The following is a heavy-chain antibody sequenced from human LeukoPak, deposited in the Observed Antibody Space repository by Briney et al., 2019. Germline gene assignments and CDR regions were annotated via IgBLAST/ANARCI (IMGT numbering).Heavy chain of an antibody. CDR2: IYPRDSDT. V-gene: IGHV5-51*01. Sequence: HGESLKISCKGSGYSFTSYWVAWVRQMPGKGLEWMGIIYPRDSDTRYSPSFQGQVTISADKSINTAYLQWGGLKASDTAVYYCARHVTTASAARGFDIWGQGTMVTVSS. J-gene: IGHJ3*02. CDR3: ARHVTTASAARGFDI. D-gene: IGHD1-14*01. CDR1: GYSFTSYW.